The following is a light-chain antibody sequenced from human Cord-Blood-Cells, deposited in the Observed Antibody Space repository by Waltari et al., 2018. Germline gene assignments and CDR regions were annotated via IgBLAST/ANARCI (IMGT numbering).Light chain of an antibody. CDR2: GAS. Sequence: EIVMTQPPTTLSVSPGGTATRPCRASQSLSSNLAWYQQKPGQAPRLLIYGASTRATGIPARFSGSGSGTEFTLTISSLQSEDFAVYYCQQYNNWPPLTFGGGTKVEIK. CDR1: QSLSSN. J-gene: IGKJ4*01. CDR3: QQYNNWPPLT. V-gene: IGKV3-15*01.